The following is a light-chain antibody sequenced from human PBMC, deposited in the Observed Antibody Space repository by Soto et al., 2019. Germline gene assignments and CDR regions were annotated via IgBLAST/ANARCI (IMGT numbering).Light chain of an antibody. CDR1: QDISSY. J-gene: IGKJ1*01. V-gene: IGKV1-9*01. Sequence: DIQLTQSPSFLSASVGDRVTITCRASQDISSYLAWYQQRPGKAPRFLTHSASTLQSGVPSRFSATGSGTTFTLTSSSLQAEDIATYYCQQLNRFPRTFGQGTKVEV. CDR3: QQLNRFPRT. CDR2: SAS.